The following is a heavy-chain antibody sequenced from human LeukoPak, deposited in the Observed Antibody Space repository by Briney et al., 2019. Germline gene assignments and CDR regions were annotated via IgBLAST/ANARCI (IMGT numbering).Heavy chain of an antibody. CDR3: ARIRRYYDSSGYSYGMDV. CDR1: GFSLSTSGMC. V-gene: IGHV2-70*11. J-gene: IGHJ6*02. CDR2: IDWDDDK. Sequence: SGPALVKPTQTLTLTCTFSGFSLSTSGMCVSWIRQPPGKALEWLARIDWDDDKYYSTSLKTRLTISKDTSKNRVVLTMTNMDPVDTATYYCARIRRYYDSSGYSYGMDVWGQGTTVTVSS. D-gene: IGHD3-22*01.